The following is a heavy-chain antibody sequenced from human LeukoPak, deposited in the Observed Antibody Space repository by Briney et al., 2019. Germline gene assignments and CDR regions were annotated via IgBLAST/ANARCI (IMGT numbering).Heavy chain of an antibody. D-gene: IGHD2-2*01. Sequence: GESLKISCAASGFTFSSYSMNWVRQAPGKGLEWVSSISSSSSYIYYAASVKGRFTISRDNAKNSLYLQMNSLRAEDTAVYYCAREGQTKRYCSSTSCRGNAFDIWGQGTMVTVSS. V-gene: IGHV3-21*01. J-gene: IGHJ3*02. CDR2: ISSSSSYI. CDR3: AREGQTKRYCSSTSCRGNAFDI. CDR1: GFTFSSYS.